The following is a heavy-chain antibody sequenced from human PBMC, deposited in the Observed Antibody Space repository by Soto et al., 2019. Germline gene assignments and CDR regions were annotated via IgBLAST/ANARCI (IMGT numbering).Heavy chain of an antibody. D-gene: IGHD3-22*01. Sequence: PGGSLSLSCAASGFTFSTYSMTWVRQAPGKGLEWVSAISGGGGSTYYADAVKGRFTISRDNSKNTQYLQMNSLRAEDTAVYYCAKNYDSSGYYYYFDLWGQGTQVTVSS. J-gene: IGHJ4*02. CDR1: GFTFSTYS. V-gene: IGHV3-23*01. CDR2: ISGGGGST. CDR3: AKNYDSSGYYYYFDL.